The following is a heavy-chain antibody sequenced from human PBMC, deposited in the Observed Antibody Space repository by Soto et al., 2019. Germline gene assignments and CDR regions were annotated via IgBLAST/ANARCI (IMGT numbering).Heavy chain of an antibody. CDR1: GYTFTSYG. Sequence: QVQLVQSGAEVKKPGASVKVSCKASGYTFTSYGMSWVRQAPGQGIEWMGWISAYNGNTNYAQKLQGRVTMTTDTSTSTAYMELRSLRSDDTAVYYCARAGEKYSSSSWFDPWGQGTLVTVSS. D-gene: IGHD6-13*01. CDR2: ISAYNGNT. J-gene: IGHJ5*02. CDR3: ARAGEKYSSSSWFDP. V-gene: IGHV1-18*01.